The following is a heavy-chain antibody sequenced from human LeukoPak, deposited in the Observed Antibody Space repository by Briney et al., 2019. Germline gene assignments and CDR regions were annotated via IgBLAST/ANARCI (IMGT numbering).Heavy chain of an antibody. Sequence: PGGSLRLSCAASGFTFSSYSMNWVRQAPGKGLEWVSYISSSSSTIYYADSVKGRFTISRDNSKNTLYLQMNSLRAEDTAVYYCARVSGLPAFDIWGQGTMVTVSS. CDR3: ARVSGLPAFDI. CDR2: ISSSSSTI. J-gene: IGHJ3*02. CDR1: GFTFSSYS. V-gene: IGHV3-48*01. D-gene: IGHD2-15*01.